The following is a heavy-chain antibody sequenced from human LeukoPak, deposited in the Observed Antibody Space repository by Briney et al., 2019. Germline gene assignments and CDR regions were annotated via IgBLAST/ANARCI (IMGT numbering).Heavy chain of an antibody. V-gene: IGHV3-7*01. CDR2: IKQDGSEK. Sequence: GGSLRLSXAASGFTFSSYWMSWVRQAPGKGLEWVANIKQDGSEKYYVGSVKGRFAISRDNAKNSLYLQMNSLRAEDTAVCYCARDRNRDFNRPWGQGTLVTVSS. CDR3: ARDRNRDFNRP. CDR1: GFTFSSYW. D-gene: IGHD2/OR15-2a*01. J-gene: IGHJ5*02.